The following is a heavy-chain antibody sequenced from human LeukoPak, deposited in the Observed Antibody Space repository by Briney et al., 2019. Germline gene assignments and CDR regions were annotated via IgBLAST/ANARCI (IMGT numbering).Heavy chain of an antibody. CDR3: ARRGYCSGGSCYSQFDY. CDR1: GGSISSYY. D-gene: IGHD2-15*01. V-gene: IGHV4-59*08. J-gene: IGHJ4*02. CDR2: IYYSGST. Sequence: PSETLSPTCTVSGGSISSYYWSWIRQPPGKGLEWIGYIYYSGSTNYNPSLKSRVTISVDTSKNQFSLKLSSVAAADTAVYYCARRGYCSGGSCYSQFDYWGQGTLVTVSS.